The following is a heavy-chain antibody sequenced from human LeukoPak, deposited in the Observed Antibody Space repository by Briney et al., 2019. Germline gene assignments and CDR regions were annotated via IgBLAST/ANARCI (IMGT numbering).Heavy chain of an antibody. CDR1: GFTFSRYG. CDR2: ISYEGKDK. D-gene: IGHD1-26*01. V-gene: IGHV3-30*04. Sequence: GRSLRLSCAASGFTFSRYGIHWVRQAPGKGLEWVAIISYEGKDKYYGDSVKGRFTISRDNSKNTLFLQMNSLRVEDTAIYHCARGYGGNSGAFDYWGQGTPVTVSS. J-gene: IGHJ4*02. CDR3: ARGYGGNSGAFDY.